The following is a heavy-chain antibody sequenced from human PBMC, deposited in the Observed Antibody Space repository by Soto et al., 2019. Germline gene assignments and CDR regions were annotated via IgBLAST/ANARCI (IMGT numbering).Heavy chain of an antibody. V-gene: IGHV2-5*01. D-gene: IGHD6-13*01. J-gene: IGHJ4*02. CDR3: AHFSGYSSSWHYYFDY. CDR2: IYWNDDK. CDR1: GFSLSTSGVG. Sequence: QITLKESGPTLVNPTQTLTLTCTFSGFSLSTSGVGVGWIRQPPGKALEWLALIYWNDDKRYSPSLKSRLTITKDTSKNQVVLTMTNMDPVDTATYYCAHFSGYSSSWHYYFDYWGQGTLVTVSS.